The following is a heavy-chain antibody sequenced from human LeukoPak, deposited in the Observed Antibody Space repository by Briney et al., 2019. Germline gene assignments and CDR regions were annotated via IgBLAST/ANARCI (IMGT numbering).Heavy chain of an antibody. Sequence: SXTLSLTCTVSGGSISSGDYYWSWSRQPRGKGLEWIGYIYYSGSTYYNPSLKSRVTISVDTSKNQFSLKLSSVTAADTAVYYCARVASGSYYWGQGTLVTVSS. CDR1: GGSISSGDYY. V-gene: IGHV4-30-4*08. CDR3: ARVASGSYY. J-gene: IGHJ4*02. D-gene: IGHD1-26*01. CDR2: IYYSGST.